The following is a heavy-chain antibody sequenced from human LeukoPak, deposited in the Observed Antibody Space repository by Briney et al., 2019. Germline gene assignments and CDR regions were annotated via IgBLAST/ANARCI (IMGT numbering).Heavy chain of an antibody. CDR1: GFTFSSHA. V-gene: IGHV3-23*02. CDR2: ISAGGDRT. J-gene: IGHJ4*02. Sequence: PGGSLRLYCAASGFTFSSHAMGWVRQAPGKGLELISAISAGGDRTYYIDTVKGRFTISRDNSKSTLYLHLNSLRVDDTAVYFCAKEHIYGTTPYFDYWGQGTLVTVSS. CDR3: AKEHIYGTTPYFDY. D-gene: IGHD5-18*01.